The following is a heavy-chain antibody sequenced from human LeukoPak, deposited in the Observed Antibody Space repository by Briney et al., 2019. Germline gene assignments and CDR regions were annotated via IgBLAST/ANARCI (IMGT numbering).Heavy chain of an antibody. J-gene: IGHJ1*01. CDR3: ARAQGGRMGSPAEYFQH. CDR1: GGTFSSYA. CDR2: IIPILGIA. V-gene: IGHV1-69*04. D-gene: IGHD1-26*01. Sequence: APVKVSCKASGGTFSSYAISWVRQAPGQGLEWMGRIIPILGIANYAQKFQGRVTITADKSTSTAYMELSSLRSEDTAVYYCARAQGGRMGSPAEYFQHXGXXXLVTVSS.